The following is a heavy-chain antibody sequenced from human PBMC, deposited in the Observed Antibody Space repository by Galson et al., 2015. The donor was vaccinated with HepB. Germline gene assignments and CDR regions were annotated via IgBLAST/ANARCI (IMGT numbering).Heavy chain of an antibody. D-gene: IGHD3-10*01. CDR3: ARVGPYGRFDY. V-gene: IGHV1-69*06. Sequence: SVKVSCKASGGTFNTYAINWVRQAPGQGLEWVGGIIPVFAAATSYAQNFQGRVTITADKSTGTTYMELSSLKSEDTAMYYCARVGPYGRFDYWGQGTLVIVSS. J-gene: IGHJ4*02. CDR1: GGTFNTYA. CDR2: IIPVFAAA.